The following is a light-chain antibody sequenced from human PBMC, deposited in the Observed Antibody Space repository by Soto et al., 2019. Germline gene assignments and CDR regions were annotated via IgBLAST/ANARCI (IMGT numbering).Light chain of an antibody. Sequence: QSVLTQPASVSGSPGQSITISCTGTSSDVGSYNLVSWYQQHPGKAPKLMIYEVSKRPSGVSNRFSGSKSGKTASLTISGLQAEDEADYYRCSYAGSSIWVFGGGTKLTVL. CDR3: CSYAGSSIWV. CDR2: EVS. V-gene: IGLV2-23*02. CDR1: SSDVGSYNL. J-gene: IGLJ3*02.